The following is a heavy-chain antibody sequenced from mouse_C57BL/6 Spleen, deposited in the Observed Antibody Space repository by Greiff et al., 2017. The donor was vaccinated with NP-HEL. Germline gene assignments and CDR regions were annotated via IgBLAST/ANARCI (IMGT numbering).Heavy chain of an antibody. CDR1: GYTFTSYW. CDR3: ARGDYGSCLYYFDY. D-gene: IGHD1-1*01. V-gene: IGHV1-69*01. J-gene: IGHJ2*01. CDR2: IDPSDSYT. Sequence: QVQLQQPGAELVMPGASVKLSCKASGYTFTSYWMHWVKQRPGQGLEWIGEIDPSDSYTNYNQKFKGKSTLTVDNSSSTAYMQLSSLTSEDSAVYYCARGDYGSCLYYFDYWGQGTTLTVSS.